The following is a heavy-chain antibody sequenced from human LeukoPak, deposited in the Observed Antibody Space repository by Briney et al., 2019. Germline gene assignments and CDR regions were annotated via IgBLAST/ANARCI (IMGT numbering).Heavy chain of an antibody. Sequence: AGGSLRLSCAASAFSLNAYNMNWVRQAPGKGLEWVSSISYTGTYIYYADSVKGRFTISRDNAQNSLYLQMNSLRAEDTAIYCCVRDRGTYRPIDYWGQGTLVTVSS. CDR3: VRDRGTYRPIDY. V-gene: IGHV3-21*04. CDR2: ISYTGTYI. CDR1: AFSLNAYN. J-gene: IGHJ4*02. D-gene: IGHD1-26*01.